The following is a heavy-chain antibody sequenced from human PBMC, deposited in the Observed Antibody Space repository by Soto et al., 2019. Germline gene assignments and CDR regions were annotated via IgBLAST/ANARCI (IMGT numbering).Heavy chain of an antibody. CDR3: ATLGHYDFWSGFRKGNWFDP. J-gene: IGHJ5*02. Sequence: QVQLQQWGAGLLKPSETVSLTCAVYGGSFIGYYGTWIRQPPGKGLEWIGEINHSGSTNYNPSLKSRVTISADTSRTQFALRVGSVAAVATAVYYCATLGHYDFWSGFRKGNWFDPWGQGTLVTVSS. D-gene: IGHD3-3*01. CDR2: INHSGST. CDR1: GGSFIGYY. V-gene: IGHV4-34*01.